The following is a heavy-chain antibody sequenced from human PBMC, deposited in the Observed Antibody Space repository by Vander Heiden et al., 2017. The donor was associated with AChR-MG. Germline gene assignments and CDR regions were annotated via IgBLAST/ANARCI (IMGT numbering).Heavy chain of an antibody. CDR2: INPSGGST. V-gene: IGHV1-46*03. D-gene: IGHD2-2*01. Sequence: QVQLVQSGAEVKKPGASVKVSCKASGYTFTSYYMHWVRQAPGQGFEWMGIINPSGGSTSYAQKFQGRVTMTRDTSTSTVYMELSSLRSEDTAVYYCARVVTSDEPPAGVWGQGTTVTVSS. CDR3: ARVVTSDEPPAGV. J-gene: IGHJ6*02. CDR1: GYTFTSYY.